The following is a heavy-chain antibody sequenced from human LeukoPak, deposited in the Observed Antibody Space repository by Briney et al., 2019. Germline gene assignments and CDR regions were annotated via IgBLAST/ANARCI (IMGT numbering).Heavy chain of an antibody. CDR3: ARGLIDYYFAMDV. V-gene: IGHV1-46*01. CDR1: GYTFTSYS. CDR2: INPSGGST. J-gene: IGHJ6*02. Sequence: GASVKVSCKASGYTFTSYSIHWVRQAPGQGLEWMGIINPSGGSTSYAQKFRGRVTVTRDTSTSTVYMGLSSLRSEDTAVYYCARGLIDYYFAMDVWGQGTTVTVSS. D-gene: IGHD3-16*01.